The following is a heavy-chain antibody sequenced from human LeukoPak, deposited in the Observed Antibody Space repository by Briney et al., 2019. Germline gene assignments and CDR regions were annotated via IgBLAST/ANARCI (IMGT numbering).Heavy chain of an antibody. CDR3: AEMKSKFLAFDP. D-gene: IGHD5-24*01. V-gene: IGHV4-34*01. J-gene: IGHJ5*02. CDR2: INHSGST. Sequence: PSETLSLTCAVYGGSFSGYYWSWIRQPPGKGLEWIGEINHSGSTNYNPSLKSRVTISVDTSKNQFSLKLSSVTAADTAVYYCAEMKSKFLAFDPWGQGTLVTVSS. CDR1: GGSFSGYY.